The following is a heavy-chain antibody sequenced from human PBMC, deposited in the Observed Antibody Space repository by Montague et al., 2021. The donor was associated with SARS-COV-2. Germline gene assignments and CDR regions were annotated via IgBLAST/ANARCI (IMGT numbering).Heavy chain of an antibody. CDR2: RYQNGAT. D-gene: IGHD3-3*01. J-gene: IGHJ4*02. CDR3: ARSGVGIFDFSYFDS. V-gene: IGHV4-38-2*02. Sequence: SETPSLTCSVSGFSISSGYYWGWIRQTPGKGLVWIGSRYQNGATYYSPSLKRPVTILLDTSKNQFSLSLTLVTAADTAVYYCARSGVGIFDFSYFDSWGQGSLVIVSS. CDR1: GFSISSGYY.